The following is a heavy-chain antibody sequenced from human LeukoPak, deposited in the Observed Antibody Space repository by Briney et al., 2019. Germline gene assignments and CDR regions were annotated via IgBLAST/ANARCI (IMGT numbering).Heavy chain of an antibody. CDR1: GCSISSYY. D-gene: IGHD2-2*01. CDR2: IYYSGST. V-gene: IGHV4-59*01. Sequence: SETLSLTCTVSGCSISSYYGSWIRQPPGKGLEWIGYIYYSGSTNYNPSPKSRVTISVDTSKNQFSLKLSSVNAEDTAVYSCARAPAATKGYYYYYGMDVWGQGTTVTVSS. CDR3: ARAPAATKGYYYYYGMDV. J-gene: IGHJ6*02.